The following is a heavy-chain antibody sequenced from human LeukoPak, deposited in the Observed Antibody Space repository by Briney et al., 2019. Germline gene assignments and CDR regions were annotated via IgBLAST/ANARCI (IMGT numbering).Heavy chain of an antibody. J-gene: IGHJ5*02. V-gene: IGHV3-73*01. CDR2: IRSKANDYAT. D-gene: IGHD2-15*01. CDR3: TGGVVLP. CDR1: GFTFSGSA. Sequence: PGGSLKLSCAASGFTFSGSAMHWVRQASGKGLEWVGRIRSKANDYATAYAASVQGRFTISRDDSKNTAYLQMNSLKTEDTAVYYCTGGVVLPLGQGTLVTVSS.